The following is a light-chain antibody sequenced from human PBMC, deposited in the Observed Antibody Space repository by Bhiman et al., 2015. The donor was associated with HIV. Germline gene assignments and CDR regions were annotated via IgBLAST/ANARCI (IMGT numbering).Light chain of an antibody. Sequence: QSVLTQPPSVSAAPGQKVTISCSGSSSNIGNNYVSWYQQLPGTAPKLLIYDNNKRPSGIPDRFSGSKSGTSATLGITGLQTGDEADYYCQAWDSSAVVFGGGTKLTVL. CDR1: SSNIGNNY. J-gene: IGLJ2*01. V-gene: IGLV1-51*01. CDR3: QAWDSSAVV. CDR2: DNN.